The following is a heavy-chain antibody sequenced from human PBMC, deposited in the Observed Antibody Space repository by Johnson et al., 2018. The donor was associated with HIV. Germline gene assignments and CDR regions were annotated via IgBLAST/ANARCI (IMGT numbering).Heavy chain of an antibody. Sequence: QVQLVESGGGCAKPGGSLRLSCAVSGFSFTKAWMRWVRQAPGTGLEWVAVIWYDGSNKYYADSVKGRFRISRDNAKNTLFLQMNSLRAEDTAMYFCARGGPFHAFDIWGQGTMVSVSS. V-gene: IGHV3-33*08. CDR2: IWYDGSNK. CDR1: GFSFTKAW. D-gene: IGHD2-21*01. J-gene: IGHJ3*02. CDR3: ARGGPFHAFDI.